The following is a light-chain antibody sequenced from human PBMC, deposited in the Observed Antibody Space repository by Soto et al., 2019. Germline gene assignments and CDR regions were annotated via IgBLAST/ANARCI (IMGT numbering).Light chain of an antibody. J-gene: IGLJ2*01. CDR2: EVR. Sequence: QSVLTQPASVSGSLGQSITLSCTGTSSDIGGYGYVSWYQQSPGRAPKLIIFEVRDRPVGVSDRFSGSKSGNTASLTISGLQAEDEADYYCSSYRRGQYAVFGGGTKLTVL. CDR1: SSDIGGYGY. V-gene: IGLV2-14*01. CDR3: SSYRRGQYAV.